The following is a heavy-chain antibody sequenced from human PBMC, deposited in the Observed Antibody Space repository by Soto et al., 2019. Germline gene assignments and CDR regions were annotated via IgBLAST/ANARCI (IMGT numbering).Heavy chain of an antibody. CDR2: VNPNSGGT. V-gene: IGHV1-2*04. D-gene: IGHD5-12*01. Sequence: GASVKVSCKASGYTFTGYYMHWVRQAPGQGLEWMGWVNPNSGGTNYAQKFQGWVTMTRDTSINTAYMELSRLRSDDTAIYYCARDSSGSGYDLGFDFWGQGTLVTVSS. J-gene: IGHJ4*02. CDR1: GYTFTGYY. CDR3: ARDSSGSGYDLGFDF.